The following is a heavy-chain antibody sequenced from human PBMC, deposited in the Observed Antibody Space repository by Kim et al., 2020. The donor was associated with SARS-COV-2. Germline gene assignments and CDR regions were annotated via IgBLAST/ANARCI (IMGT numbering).Heavy chain of an antibody. V-gene: IGHV4-31*03. J-gene: IGHJ4*02. CDR3: ARVASSSSWQFDY. Sequence: SETLSLTCTVSGGSISSGGYYWSWIRQHPGKGLEWIGYIYYSGSTYYNPSLKSRVTISVDTSKNQFSLKLGSVTAADTAVYYCARVASSSSWQFDYWGQGTLVTVSS. CDR1: GGSISSGGYY. D-gene: IGHD6-13*01. CDR2: IYYSGST.